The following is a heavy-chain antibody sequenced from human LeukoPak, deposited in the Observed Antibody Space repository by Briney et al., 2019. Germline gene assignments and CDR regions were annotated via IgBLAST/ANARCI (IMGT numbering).Heavy chain of an antibody. CDR2: INPSGGST. CDR3: AASSWYESWFDP. V-gene: IGHV1-46*01. D-gene: IGHD6-13*01. Sequence: ASVKVSCKVSGYTFTSYYMHWVRQAPGQGLERMGIINPSGGSTSYAQKFQGRVTMTRDTSTSTVYMELSSLRSEDTAVYYCAASSWYESWFDPWGQGTLVIVSS. J-gene: IGHJ5*02. CDR1: GYTFTSYY.